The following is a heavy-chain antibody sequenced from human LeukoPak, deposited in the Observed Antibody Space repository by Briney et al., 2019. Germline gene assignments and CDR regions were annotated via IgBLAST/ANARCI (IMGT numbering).Heavy chain of an antibody. D-gene: IGHD3-3*01. V-gene: IGHV1-69*05. CDR2: IIPIFGTA. CDR1: GGTFSSYA. J-gene: IGHJ4*02. CDR3: ASPSRVYDFWSGYQYDY. Sequence: SVKVSCKASGGTFSSYAISWVRQAPGQGLEWMGGIIPIFGTANYAQKFQGRVTITTDESTSTAYMELSSLRSEDTAVYYCASPSRVYDFWSGYQYDYWGQGTLVTVSS.